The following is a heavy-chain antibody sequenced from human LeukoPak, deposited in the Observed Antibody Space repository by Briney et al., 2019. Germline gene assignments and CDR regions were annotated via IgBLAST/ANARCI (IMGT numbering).Heavy chain of an antibody. Sequence: PGGSLRLSCAASGFTFTNAWMNWVRQAPGKGLEWVGRIKSKTDGGATDFAAPAKGRFTISRDDSKTTLYLQMNSLKTEDTALYYCTTGNAIPDPVYWGQGTLVTVSS. CDR3: TTGNAIPDPVY. J-gene: IGHJ4*02. CDR2: IKSKTDGGAT. CDR1: GFTFTNAW. D-gene: IGHD2-8*01. V-gene: IGHV3-15*01.